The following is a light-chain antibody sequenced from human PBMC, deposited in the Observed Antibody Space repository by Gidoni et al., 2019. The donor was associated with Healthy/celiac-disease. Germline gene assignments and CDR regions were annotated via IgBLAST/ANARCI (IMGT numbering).Light chain of an antibody. V-gene: IGLV2-23*02. Sequence: QSAPTQPASVPGSPGQSIPISCTGPSSDVGSYNLVSWYQQHPGKAPKLMIYEVSKRPSGVSNRFSGSKSGNTASLTISGLQAEDEADYYGCSYAGSSTYVVFGGGTKLTVL. CDR3: CSYAGSSTYVV. CDR2: EVS. J-gene: IGLJ2*01. CDR1: SSDVGSYNL.